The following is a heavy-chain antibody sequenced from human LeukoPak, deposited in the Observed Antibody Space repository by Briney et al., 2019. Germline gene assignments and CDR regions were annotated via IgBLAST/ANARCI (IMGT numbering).Heavy chain of an antibody. J-gene: IGHJ5*02. CDR2: INHSGST. V-gene: IGHV4-34*01. Sequence: SETLSLTCAVYGGSFSGYYWSWIRQPPGKGLEWIGEINHSGSTNYNPSLKSRVTISVDTSKNQFSLKLSSVTAADTAVYYCARQRRFYSSSWYGAYGWFDLWGQGTLVTVSS. CDR3: ARQRRFYSSSWYGAYGWFDL. CDR1: GGSFSGYY. D-gene: IGHD6-13*01.